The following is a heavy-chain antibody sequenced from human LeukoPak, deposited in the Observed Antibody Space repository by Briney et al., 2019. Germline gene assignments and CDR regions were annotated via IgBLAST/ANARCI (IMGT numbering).Heavy chain of an antibody. CDR2: ISTYNDNT. Sequence: GASVTVSCKASGYTFTSFGISWVRQAPGQGLEWMGWISTYNDNTNYAQKLQGRVTMTTDTSTSRVYMDLRSLRSDDTAVYYCARDRAGSAWYTTFDYWGQGTLVTVSS. J-gene: IGHJ4*02. D-gene: IGHD6-19*01. V-gene: IGHV1-18*01. CDR3: ARDRAGSAWYTTFDY. CDR1: GYTFTSFG.